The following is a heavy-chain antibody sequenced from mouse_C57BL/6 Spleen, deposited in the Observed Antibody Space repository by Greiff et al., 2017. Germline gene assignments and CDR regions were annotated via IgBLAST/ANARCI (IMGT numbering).Heavy chain of an antibody. CDR2: ISSGGDYI. CDR1: GFTFSSYA. V-gene: IGHV5-9-1*02. CDR3: TREAYDYDGAWFAD. Sequence: EVHLVESGEGLVKPGGSLKLSCAASGFTFSSYAMSWVRQTPEKRLEWVAYISSGGDYIYYADTVKGRFTISRDNARNTLYLQMSRLKSEDTAMYYCTREAYDYDGAWFADWGQGTLVTVSA. J-gene: IGHJ3*01. D-gene: IGHD2-4*01.